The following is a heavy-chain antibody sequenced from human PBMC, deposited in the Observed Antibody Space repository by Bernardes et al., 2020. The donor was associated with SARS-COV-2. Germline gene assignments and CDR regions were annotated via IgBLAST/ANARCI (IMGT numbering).Heavy chain of an antibody. CDR2: IRSKPYGGTI. CDR3: TRKNRGDS. J-gene: IGHJ4*02. D-gene: IGHD3-10*01. Sequence: SLRLSCTGSGFIFGDHAINWVRQAPGKGLEWVGYIRSKPYGGTIDYAASVKGRFIISRDDSKGVAYLQMNSLKTEDTAVYYCTRKNRGDSWGQGTLVTVSS. V-gene: IGHV3-49*04. CDR1: GFIFGDHA.